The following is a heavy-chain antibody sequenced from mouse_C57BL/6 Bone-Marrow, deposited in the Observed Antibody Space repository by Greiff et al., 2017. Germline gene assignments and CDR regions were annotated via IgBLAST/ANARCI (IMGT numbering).Heavy chain of an antibody. CDR2: IDPNSGGT. D-gene: IGHD2-5*01. CDR1: GYTFTSYW. V-gene: IGHV1-72*01. J-gene: IGHJ1*03. CDR3: ARGAYSNYVGYCGV. Sequence: VKLQQPGAELVKPGASVKLSCKASGYTFTSYWMHWVKQRPGRGLEWIGRIDPNSGGTKYNEKFKSKATLTVDKPSSTAYVQLSSLTSEDSAVYYCARGAYSNYVGYCGVGGTGTTDTVSS.